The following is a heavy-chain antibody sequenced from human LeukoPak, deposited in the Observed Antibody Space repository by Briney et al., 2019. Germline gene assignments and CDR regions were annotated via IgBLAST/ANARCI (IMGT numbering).Heavy chain of an antibody. CDR1: GYTFTSDW. V-gene: IGHV5-51*01. CDR3: ARQGLPGTYTY. D-gene: IGHD1-14*01. J-gene: IGHJ4*02. Sequence: GESLKISCKGSGYTFTSDWIAWVRQMPGKGLEWMGIIYPGDSDTRYNPSFQGQVTISADKSISTAYLQWSSLKASDSAIYYCARQGLPGTYTYWGQGTLVTVSS. CDR2: IYPGDSDT.